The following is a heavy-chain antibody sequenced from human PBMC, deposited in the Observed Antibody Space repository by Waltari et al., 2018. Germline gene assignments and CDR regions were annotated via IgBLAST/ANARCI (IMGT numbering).Heavy chain of an antibody. J-gene: IGHJ6*02. V-gene: IGHV3-43D*04. CDR1: GFPFESYA. CDR3: AKTVGSGWYAGYGMDV. Sequence: EVQLVESGGVVVQPGGSLRLSCAASGFPFESYAMPWVRQAPGKGLVWVSLISWDGGSTYYADSVKGRFTISRDNSKNSLYLQMNSLRAEDTALYYCAKTVGSGWYAGYGMDVWGQGTTVTVSS. D-gene: IGHD6-19*01. CDR2: ISWDGGST.